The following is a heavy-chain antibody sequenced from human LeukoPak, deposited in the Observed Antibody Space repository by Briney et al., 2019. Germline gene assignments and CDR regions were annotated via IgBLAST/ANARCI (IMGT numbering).Heavy chain of an antibody. Sequence: SETLSLTCTVSGGSISSGSYYSSWIRQPAGKGLEWIGRIYTSGSTNYNPSRKSRVTISVDTSKNQFSLKLSSVTAADTAVYYCARARVATFDYWGQGTLVTVSS. V-gene: IGHV4-61*02. CDR1: GGSISSGSYY. CDR3: ARARVATFDY. CDR2: IYTSGST. J-gene: IGHJ4*02. D-gene: IGHD5-24*01.